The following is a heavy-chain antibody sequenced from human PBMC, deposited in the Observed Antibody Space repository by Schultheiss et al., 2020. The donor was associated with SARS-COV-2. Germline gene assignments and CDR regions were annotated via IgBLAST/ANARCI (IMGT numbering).Heavy chain of an antibody. CDR2: IYYSGST. D-gene: IGHD6-13*01. Sequence: ETLSLTCTVSGGSISSSSYYWGWIRQPPGKGLEWIGSIYYSGSTYYNPSLKSRVTISVDTSKNQFSLKVSSVTAADTAVYYCARDVQQQLLYYYMDVWGKGTTVTVSS. CDR1: GGSISSSSYY. V-gene: IGHV4-39*07. J-gene: IGHJ6*03. CDR3: ARDVQQQLLYYYMDV.